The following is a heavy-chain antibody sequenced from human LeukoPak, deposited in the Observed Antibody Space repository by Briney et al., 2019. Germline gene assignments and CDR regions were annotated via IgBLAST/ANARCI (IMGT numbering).Heavy chain of an antibody. CDR1: GYTFTGYY. CDR2: IDPNSGGT. Sequence: GASVKVSCKASGYTFTGYYMHWVRQAPGQGLEWMGWIDPNSGGTNYAQKFQGRVTMTRDTSISTAYMELSRLRSDDTAVYYCASKGASKYCSGGSCYSDYWGQGTLVTVSS. CDR3: ASKGASKYCSGGSCYSDY. D-gene: IGHD2-15*01. V-gene: IGHV1-2*02. J-gene: IGHJ4*02.